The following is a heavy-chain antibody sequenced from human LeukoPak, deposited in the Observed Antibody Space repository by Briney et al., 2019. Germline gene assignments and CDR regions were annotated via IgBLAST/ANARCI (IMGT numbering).Heavy chain of an antibody. CDR3: ARQTVYCSSTSCYYYYYYMDV. Sequence: PSETLSLTCTVSGGSISSYYWSWIRQPAGKGLEWIGRIYTSGSTNYNPSLKSRVTISVDTSKNQFSLKLSSVTAADTAVYYCARQTVYCSSTSCYYYYYYMDVWGKGTTVTVSS. D-gene: IGHD2-2*01. J-gene: IGHJ6*03. CDR1: GGSISSYY. CDR2: IYTSGST. V-gene: IGHV4-4*07.